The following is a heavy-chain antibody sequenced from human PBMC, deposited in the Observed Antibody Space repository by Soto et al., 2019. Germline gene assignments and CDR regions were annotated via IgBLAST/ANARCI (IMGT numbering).Heavy chain of an antibody. CDR2: IYPGDSDT. Sequence: GESLKISCKGSGYSFTSYWIGWARQMPGKGLEWMGIIYPGDSDTRYSPSFQGQVTISADKSISTAYLQWSSLKASDTAMYYCARRGATYCGGDCSPRAFDIWGQVTRVTVSS. V-gene: IGHV5-51*01. CDR3: ARRGATYCGGDCSPRAFDI. J-gene: IGHJ3*02. CDR1: GYSFTSYW. D-gene: IGHD2-21*02.